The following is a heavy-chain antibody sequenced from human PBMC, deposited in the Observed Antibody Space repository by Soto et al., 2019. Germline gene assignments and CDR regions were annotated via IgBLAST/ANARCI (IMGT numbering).Heavy chain of an antibody. CDR1: GYTFTNYG. D-gene: IGHD3-10*01. J-gene: IGHJ5*02. Sequence: QVQLVQSGAEVKKPGASVKVSFKASGYTFTNYGISWVRQAPGQRLEWMGWISAYNGNTKYAQKLQGRVTMTTDTSTSTAYMELRSLRSDDTAVYYCARGVGSGSYYNQYNWFDPWGQGTLVTVSS. CDR3: ARGVGSGSYYNQYNWFDP. V-gene: IGHV1-18*01. CDR2: ISAYNGNT.